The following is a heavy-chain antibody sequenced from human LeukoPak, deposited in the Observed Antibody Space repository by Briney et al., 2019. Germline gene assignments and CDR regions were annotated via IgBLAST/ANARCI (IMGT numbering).Heavy chain of an antibody. Sequence: ASVKVSCKASGYTFISYYIHWVRQAPGQGLEWMGIINPSGGSTSYAQKFQGRVTMTRDMSTGTVYMELSSPRSEDTAVYYCASTSGYSSSWYYFDYWGQGTPVTVSS. D-gene: IGHD6-13*01. J-gene: IGHJ4*02. V-gene: IGHV1-46*01. CDR2: INPSGGST. CDR3: ASTSGYSSSWYYFDY. CDR1: GYTFISYY.